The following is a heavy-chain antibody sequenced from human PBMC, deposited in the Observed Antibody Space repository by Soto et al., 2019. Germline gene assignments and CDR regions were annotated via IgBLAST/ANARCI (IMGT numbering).Heavy chain of an antibody. V-gene: IGHV1-69*13. CDR3: ARGGGIVVVTAPYDH. Sequence: SGEVCCKASGVTFSSYAISWVRQAPGQGLEWMGGIIPIFGTANYAQKFQGRVTITADESTSTAYMELSSLRSEDTAVYYCARGGGIVVVTAPYDHWGQGTLVTVSS. CDR1: GVTFSSYA. CDR2: IIPIFGTA. J-gene: IGHJ4*02. D-gene: IGHD2-21*02.